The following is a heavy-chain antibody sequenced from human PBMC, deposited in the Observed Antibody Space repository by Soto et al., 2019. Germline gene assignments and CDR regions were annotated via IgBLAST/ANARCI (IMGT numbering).Heavy chain of an antibody. CDR2: IIPIFGTA. CDR3: ARDRGYCSSTSCYSDY. V-gene: IGHV1-69*01. D-gene: IGHD2-2*01. J-gene: IGHJ4*02. Sequence: QVQLVQSGAEVKKPGSSVKVSCKASGGTFSSYAISWVRQAPGQGLEWMGGIIPIFGTANYAQKFQGRVTITADDSTSSAYMELSSLRSEDTAVYYCARDRGYCSSTSCYSDYWGQGTLVTVSS. CDR1: GGTFSSYA.